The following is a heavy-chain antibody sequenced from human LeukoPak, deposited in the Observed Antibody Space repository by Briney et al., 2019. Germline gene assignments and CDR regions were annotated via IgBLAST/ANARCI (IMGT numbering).Heavy chain of an antibody. CDR3: ARDPSEAAHPYYFDY. CDR2: IKQDGSEK. CDR1: GFTFSSYW. V-gene: IGHV3-7*01. Sequence: GGSLRLSCATSGFTFSSYWMSWVRQAPGKGLEWVANIKQDGSEKYYVDSVKGRFTISRDNAKNSLHLQMNSLRAEDTAVYYCARDPSEAAHPYYFDYWGQGTLVTVSS. J-gene: IGHJ4*02. D-gene: IGHD6-19*01.